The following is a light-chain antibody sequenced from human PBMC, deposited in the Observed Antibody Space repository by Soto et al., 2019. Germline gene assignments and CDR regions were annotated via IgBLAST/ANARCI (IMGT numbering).Light chain of an antibody. V-gene: IGKV1-9*01. CDR1: QGISSY. CDR2: AAS. Sequence: IQLTQSPSSLSASVGDRVTITCRASQGISSYLAWYQQKPGKAPNLLIYAASTLQRGVPSRFSGSGSGTDFTLTISSLQPEEFATYYCQQLNSYPPTFGGGTKVDIK. J-gene: IGKJ4*01. CDR3: QQLNSYPPT.